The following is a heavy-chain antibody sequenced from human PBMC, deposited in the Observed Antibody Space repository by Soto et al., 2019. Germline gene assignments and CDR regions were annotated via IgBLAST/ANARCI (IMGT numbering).Heavy chain of an antibody. J-gene: IGHJ5*02. V-gene: IGHV5-51*01. D-gene: IGHD6-13*01. CDR1: GYSFTSYW. CDR3: ARSGIAAAGTVWFDP. CDR2: IYPGDSDT. Sequence: GESLKISCKGSGYSFTSYWIGWVRQMPGKGLEWMGIIYPGDSDTRYSPSFQGQVTISADKSISTAYLQWSSLKASDTAMYYCARSGIAAAGTVWFDPWGQGTLVTVSS.